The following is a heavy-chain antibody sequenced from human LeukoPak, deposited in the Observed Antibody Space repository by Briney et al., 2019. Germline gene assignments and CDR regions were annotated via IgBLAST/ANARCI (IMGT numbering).Heavy chain of an antibody. CDR2: ISSGSSYI. Sequence: GGSLRLSCAASGFTFSSYTMNWVRQAPGKGLEWVSYISSGSSYIYYADSVKGRFTTSRDNAKNSLYLQMNSLRAEDTAVYYCARGPLRVRGVHRNFDYWGQGTLVTVSS. CDR3: ARGPLRVRGVHRNFDY. V-gene: IGHV3-21*05. CDR1: GFTFSSYT. D-gene: IGHD3-10*01. J-gene: IGHJ4*02.